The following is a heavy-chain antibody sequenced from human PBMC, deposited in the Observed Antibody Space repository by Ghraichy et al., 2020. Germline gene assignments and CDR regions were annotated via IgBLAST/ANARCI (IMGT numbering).Heavy chain of an antibody. CDR3: TIGASF. Sequence: SQTLSLTCVISGDTVSSNYTSWNWIRQSPSRGLEWLGRTYYRAKWYYEYAPSMKGRLTINPDTSKNQFSLQLNSVTPEDTAVYYCTIGASFWGQGKVVTVS. CDR2: TYYRAKWYY. CDR1: GDTVSSNYTS. V-gene: IGHV6-1*01. J-gene: IGHJ3*01.